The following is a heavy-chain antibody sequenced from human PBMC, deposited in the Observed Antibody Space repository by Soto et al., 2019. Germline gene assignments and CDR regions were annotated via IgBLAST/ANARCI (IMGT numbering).Heavy chain of an antibody. CDR3: ARTLVGATVTGDY. D-gene: IGHD1-26*01. CDR2: IIPIFGTA. CDR1: GGTFSSYA. Sequence: ASVKVSCKASGGTFSSYAISWVRQAPGQGLEWMGGIIPIFGTANYAQKFQGRVTITADESTSTAYMELSSLRSEDTAVYYCARTLVGATVTGDYWGQGTLVTVSS. V-gene: IGHV1-69*13. J-gene: IGHJ4*02.